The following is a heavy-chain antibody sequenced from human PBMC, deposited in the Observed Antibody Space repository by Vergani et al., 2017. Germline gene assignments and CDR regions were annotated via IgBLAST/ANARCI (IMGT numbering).Heavy chain of an antibody. CDR2: IYYSGST. CDR3: ARTTVTTGLDY. J-gene: IGHJ4*02. CDR1: GGSISSSSYY. D-gene: IGHD4-17*01. V-gene: IGHV4-39*07. Sequence: QLQLQESGPGLVKPSETLSLTCTVSGGSISSSSYYWGCIRQPPGKGLVWIGSIYYSGSTYYNPSLKSRVTISVATSKNQFSLKLSSVTAADTAVYYCARTTVTTGLDYWGQGTLVTVSS.